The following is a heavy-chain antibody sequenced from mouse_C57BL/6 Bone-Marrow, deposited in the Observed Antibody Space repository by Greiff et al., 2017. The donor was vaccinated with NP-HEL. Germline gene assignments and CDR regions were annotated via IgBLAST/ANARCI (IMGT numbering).Heavy chain of an antibody. V-gene: IGHV3-6*01. Sequence: EVHLVESGPGLVKPSQSLSLTCSVTGYSITSGYYWNWIRQFPGNKLEWMGYISYDGSNNYNPSLKNRISITRDTSKNQFFLKLNSVTTEDTATYYCARDLLGDYWGQGTTLTVSS. CDR1: GYSITSGYY. D-gene: IGHD4-1*01. CDR3: ARDLLGDY. CDR2: ISYDGSN. J-gene: IGHJ2*01.